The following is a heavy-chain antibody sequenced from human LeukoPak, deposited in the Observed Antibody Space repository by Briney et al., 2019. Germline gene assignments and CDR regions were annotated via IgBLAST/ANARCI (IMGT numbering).Heavy chain of an antibody. V-gene: IGHV4-34*01. D-gene: IGHD1-7*01. CDR1: GGSFSGYY. CDR3: ATSRGGNNWNCNIDY. J-gene: IGHJ4*02. CDR2: INHSGST. Sequence: SETLSLTCAVYGGSFSGYYWSWIRQPPGKGLEWIGEINHSGSTNYNPSLKSRVTISVDTSKNQFSLKLSSVTAADTAVYYCATSRGGNNWNCNIDYWGQGTLVTVSS.